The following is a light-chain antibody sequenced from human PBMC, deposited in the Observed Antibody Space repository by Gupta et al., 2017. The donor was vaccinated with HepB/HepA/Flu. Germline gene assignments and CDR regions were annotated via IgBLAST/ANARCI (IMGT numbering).Light chain of an antibody. Sequence: QSALTQPASVSGSPGQSITISCTGTSNDVGGYNFVSWYQQHPGKAPKLMIYDVTNRPSGVSNRFSGSKSGNTASLTISGLQAEDEADYFCSSYTTSGTLGVFGGGTKLTVL. V-gene: IGLV2-14*03. CDR2: DVT. CDR1: SNDVGGYNF. J-gene: IGLJ3*02. CDR3: SSYTTSGTLGV.